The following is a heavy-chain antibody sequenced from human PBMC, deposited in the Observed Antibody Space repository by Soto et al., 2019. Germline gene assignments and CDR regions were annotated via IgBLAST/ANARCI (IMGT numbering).Heavy chain of an antibody. CDR3: ARGAARTNWFDP. Sequence: SETLSLTCAVYGGSFSGYYWSWIRQPPGKGLEWIGEINHSGSTNYNPSLKSRVTISVDTSKNQFSLKLSSVTAADTAVYYCARGAARTNWFDPWGQGTLVTVSS. CDR1: GGSFSGYY. J-gene: IGHJ5*02. CDR2: INHSGST. D-gene: IGHD6-6*01. V-gene: IGHV4-34*01.